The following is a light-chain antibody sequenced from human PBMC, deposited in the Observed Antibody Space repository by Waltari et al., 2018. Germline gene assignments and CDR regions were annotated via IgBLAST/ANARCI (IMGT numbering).Light chain of an antibody. J-gene: IGLJ2*01. CDR2: ANI. Sequence: QSVLTQPPSVSGAPGQRVTISCTGSSSNIGAGYDVHWYQQLPGSAPKLLIYANIDRPPGVPDRFSCSKSGTSASLAITGLQAEGEADYYCQSYDRSLSVRVFGGGTKLTVL. CDR3: QSYDRSLSVRV. CDR1: SSNIGAGYD. V-gene: IGLV1-40*01.